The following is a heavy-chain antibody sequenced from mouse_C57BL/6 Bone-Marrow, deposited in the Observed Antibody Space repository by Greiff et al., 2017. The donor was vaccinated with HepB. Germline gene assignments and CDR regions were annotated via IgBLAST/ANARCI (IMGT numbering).Heavy chain of an antibody. J-gene: IGHJ4*01. V-gene: IGHV1-63*01. Sequence: QVQLQQSGAELVRPGTSVKMSCKASGYTFTNYWIGWAKQRPGHGLEWIGDIYPGGGYTNYNEKFKGKATLTADKSSSTAYMQFSSLTSEDSAIYYCARRYIYYDYDDAMDYWGQGTSVTVSS. CDR1: GYTFTNYW. CDR2: IYPGGGYT. D-gene: IGHD2-4*01. CDR3: ARRYIYYDYDDAMDY.